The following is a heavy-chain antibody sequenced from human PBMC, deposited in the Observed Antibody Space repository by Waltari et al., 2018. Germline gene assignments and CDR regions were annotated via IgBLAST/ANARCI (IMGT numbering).Heavy chain of an antibody. V-gene: IGHV3-20*04. J-gene: IGHJ4*02. Sequence: EVQLVESGGRLVRPGGSLRLPCAASGLNFDAYAMTRVRQAPGKGLQWVSSINWSGGDINYADSVKGRFTVSRDNAKRSLYLQMDSLRVEDTAFYYCARRNSEDYWGQGTLVTVSS. CDR1: GLNFDAYA. CDR2: INWSGGDI. CDR3: ARRNSEDY. D-gene: IGHD4-4*01.